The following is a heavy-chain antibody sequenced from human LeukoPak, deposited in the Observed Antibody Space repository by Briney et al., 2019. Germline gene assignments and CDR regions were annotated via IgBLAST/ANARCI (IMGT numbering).Heavy chain of an antibody. J-gene: IGHJ4*02. CDR2: ISAYNGNT. D-gene: IGHD3-16*02. V-gene: IGHV1-18*01. CDR3: AREESDDYVWGSYRYNQGPFDY. Sequence: ASVKVSCKASGYTFTSYGISWVRHATGQGLEWMGWISAYNGNTNYAQKLQGRVTMTTDTSTSTAYMELRSLRSDDTAVYYCAREESDDYVWGSYRYNQGPFDYWGQGTLVTVSS. CDR1: GYTFTSYG.